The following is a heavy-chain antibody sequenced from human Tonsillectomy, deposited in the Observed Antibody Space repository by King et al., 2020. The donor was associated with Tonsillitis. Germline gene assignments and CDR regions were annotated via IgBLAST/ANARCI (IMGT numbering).Heavy chain of an antibody. CDR2: IYTSGST. CDR1: GGSISSGSYY. J-gene: IGHJ4*02. CDR3: ARGHLWFGELFYFDR. Sequence: VQLQESGPGLVKPSQTLSLTCTVSGGSISSGSYYWSWIRQPAGKGLEWIGHIYTSGSTNYNPSLKSRVTMSVDTSKNQFFLKLSSMTAAETAVYYCARGHLWFGELFYFDRWGQGTLVTVSS. D-gene: IGHD3-10*01. V-gene: IGHV4-61*02.